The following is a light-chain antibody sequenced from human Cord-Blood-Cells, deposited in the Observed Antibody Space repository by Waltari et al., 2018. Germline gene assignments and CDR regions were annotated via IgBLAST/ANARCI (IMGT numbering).Light chain of an antibody. J-gene: IGLJ2*01. V-gene: IGLV3-19*01. CDR2: GKN. Sequence: SSELTQDPAVSVALGQTVRIPCQGDSLRSYYASWYQQKPGQAPVLFIYGKNNRPSGIPDRFSGSSSGNTASLTITGAQAEDEADYYCNSRDSSGNHLEVFGGGTKLTVL. CDR1: SLRSYY. CDR3: NSRDSSGNHLEV.